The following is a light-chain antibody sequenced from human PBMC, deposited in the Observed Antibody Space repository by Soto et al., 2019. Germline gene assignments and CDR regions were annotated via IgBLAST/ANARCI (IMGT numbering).Light chain of an antibody. CDR3: QSYDSSTVV. Sequence: NFMLTQPHSVSESPGKTVTISCTRSSGSIASNDVQWYQQRPGSAPTTVIYENNQRPSGVPDRFSGSTDGSSNSASLTISGLQTEYEADYYCQSYDSSTVVFGGGTQLTVL. CDR2: ENN. J-gene: IGLJ2*01. CDR1: SGSIASND. V-gene: IGLV6-57*04.